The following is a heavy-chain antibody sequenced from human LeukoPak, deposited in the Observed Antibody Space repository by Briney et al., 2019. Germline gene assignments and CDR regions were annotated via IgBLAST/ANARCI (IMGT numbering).Heavy chain of an antibody. CDR1: GGTFSSYA. J-gene: IGHJ4*02. CDR2: IIPIFGTA. Sequence: SVKVSCKASGGTFSSYAISWVRQAPGQGLEWMGGIIPIFGTANYAQKFQGRVTITADESTSTAYMELSSLRSEDTAVYYCARGSMVYDFWSGYYTWYFAYWGQGTLVTVSS. D-gene: IGHD3-3*01. CDR3: ARGSMVYDFWSGYYTWYFAY. V-gene: IGHV1-69*13.